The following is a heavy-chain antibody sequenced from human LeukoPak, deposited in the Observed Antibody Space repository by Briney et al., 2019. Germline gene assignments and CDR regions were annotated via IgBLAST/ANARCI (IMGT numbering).Heavy chain of an antibody. CDR3: ARVLGYSYGSFGRLFDY. Sequence: MPSETLSLTCTVSGGSISSSSYYWGWIRQPPGKGLEWIGSIYYSGSTYYNPSLKSRVTISVDTSKNQFSLKLSSVTAADTAVYYCARVLGYSYGSFGRLFDYWGQGTLVTVSS. V-gene: IGHV4-39*07. CDR2: IYYSGST. CDR1: GGSISSSSYY. J-gene: IGHJ4*02. D-gene: IGHD5-18*01.